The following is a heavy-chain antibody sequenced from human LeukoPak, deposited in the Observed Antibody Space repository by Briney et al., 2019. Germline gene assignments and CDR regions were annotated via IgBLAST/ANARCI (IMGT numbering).Heavy chain of an antibody. CDR2: ISWDGGST. CDR3: AKAMPQKTYYYYMDV. J-gene: IGHJ6*03. V-gene: IGHV3-43D*04. Sequence: GGSLRLSCAASGFTFDDYAMHWARQAPGKGLEWVSLISWDGGSTYYADSVKGRFTISRDNSKSSLYLQMNSLRAEDTALYYCAKAMPQKTYYYYMDVWGKGTTVTVSS. CDR1: GFTFDDYA.